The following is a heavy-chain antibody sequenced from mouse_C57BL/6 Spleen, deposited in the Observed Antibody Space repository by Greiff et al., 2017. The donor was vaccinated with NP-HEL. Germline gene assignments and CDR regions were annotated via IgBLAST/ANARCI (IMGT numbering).Heavy chain of an antibody. D-gene: IGHD3-2*02. Sequence: EVKLVESGGGLVQPGGSLKLSCAASGFTFSDYGMAWVRQAPRKGPEWVAFISNLAYSIYYADTVTGRFTISRENAKNTLYLEMSSLRSEDTAMYYCARRDSSGYFAYWGQGTLVTVSA. CDR1: GFTFSDYG. CDR3: ARRDSSGYFAY. CDR2: ISNLAYSI. V-gene: IGHV5-15*01. J-gene: IGHJ3*01.